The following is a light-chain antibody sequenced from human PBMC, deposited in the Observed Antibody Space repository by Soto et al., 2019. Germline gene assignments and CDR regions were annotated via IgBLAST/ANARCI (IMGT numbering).Light chain of an antibody. CDR1: QSVSSN. V-gene: IGKV3-15*01. CDR2: GAS. CDR3: QQYNNWPSLT. J-gene: IGKJ4*01. Sequence: EILMTQSPATLSVSPGEGATLSCRASQSVSSNLAWYQQKPGQAPRLLIHGASTRATGIPARFTGSGSGTGFSLTISSLQSEYFAVYLCQQYNNWPSLTFGGGTKVEIQ.